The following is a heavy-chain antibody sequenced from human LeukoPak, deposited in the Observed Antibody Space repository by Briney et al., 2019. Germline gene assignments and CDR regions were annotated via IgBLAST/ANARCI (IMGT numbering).Heavy chain of an antibody. V-gene: IGHV1-18*01. CDR3: ARDRTIAYSSYYFDY. CDR1: GYTFTSYG. J-gene: IGHJ4*02. Sequence: GASVKVSCKASGYTFTSYGISWVRQAPGQGLEWMGWISAYNGNTNYAQKLQGRVTMTTDTSTSTAYMELRSLRSDDTAVYYSARDRTIAYSSYYFDYWGQGTLVTVSS. D-gene: IGHD5-18*01. CDR2: ISAYNGNT.